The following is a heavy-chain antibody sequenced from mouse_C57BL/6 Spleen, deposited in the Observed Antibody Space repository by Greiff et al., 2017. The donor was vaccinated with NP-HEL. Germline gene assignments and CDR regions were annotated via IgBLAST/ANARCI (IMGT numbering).Heavy chain of an antibody. J-gene: IGHJ1*03. CDR2: INPSSGYT. D-gene: IGHD2-10*02. Sequence: QVQLQQSGAELARPGASVKMSCKASGYTFTSYTMHWVKQRPGQGLEWIGYINPSSGYTKYNQKFKDKATLTADKSSSTAYMQLSSLTSEDSAVYCCAREAYGFDVWGTGTTVTVAS. CDR3: AREAYGFDV. CDR1: GYTFTSYT. V-gene: IGHV1-4*01.